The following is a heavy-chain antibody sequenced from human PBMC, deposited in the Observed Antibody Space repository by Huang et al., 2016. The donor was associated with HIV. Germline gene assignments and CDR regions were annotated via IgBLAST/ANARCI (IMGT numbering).Heavy chain of an antibody. Sequence: VQLQQWGASLLKPSETLSLTCAVSGGTFTGYFWGWVRQAPGKGLEWIAEIKHSGTTSYYPSLKSRVSMSVDGSNNQFSLSLKSVTAADTAVYFCVRCPGYYFEPSRYFDAFDIWGPGTMVTVS. CDR2: IKHSGTT. CDR3: VRCPGYYFEPSRYFDAFDI. V-gene: IGHV4-34*02. J-gene: IGHJ3*02. D-gene: IGHD3-22*01. CDR1: GGTFTGYF.